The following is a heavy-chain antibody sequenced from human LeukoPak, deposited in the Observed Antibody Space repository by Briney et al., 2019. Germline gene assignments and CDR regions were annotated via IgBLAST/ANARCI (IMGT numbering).Heavy chain of an antibody. J-gene: IGHJ4*02. Sequence: GGSLRLSCAASGFTFSSYGMHWVRQAPGKGLEWVANIKQDGSEKYYVDSVKGRFTISRDNAKNSLYLQMNSLRAEDTAVYYCARGPVLVAAPYYFDYWGQGTLVTVSS. CDR1: GFTFSSYG. D-gene: IGHD2-15*01. V-gene: IGHV3-7*01. CDR3: ARGPVLVAAPYYFDY. CDR2: IKQDGSEK.